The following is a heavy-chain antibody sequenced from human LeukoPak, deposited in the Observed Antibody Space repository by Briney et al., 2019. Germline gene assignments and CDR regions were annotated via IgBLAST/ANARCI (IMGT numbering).Heavy chain of an antibody. V-gene: IGHV5-51*01. CDR3: ASAYYYDSSGYYFDAFDI. J-gene: IGHJ3*02. CDR2: IYPGDSDT. Sequence: GESLKISCKGSGYIFTSYWIGWVRQMPGKGLEWMGIIYPGDSDTRYSPSFQGQVTISADKSISTAYLQWSSLKASDTAMYYCASAYYYDSSGYYFDAFDIWGQGTMVTVSS. D-gene: IGHD3-22*01. CDR1: GYIFTSYW.